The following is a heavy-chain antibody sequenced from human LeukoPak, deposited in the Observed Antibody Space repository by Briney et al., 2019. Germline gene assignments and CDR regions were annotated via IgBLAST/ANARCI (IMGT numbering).Heavy chain of an antibody. CDR1: GFTFSSYG. CDR3: ARLWGFGESANDY. J-gene: IGHJ4*02. Sequence: GGSLRLSCAASGFTFSSYGMSWVRQAPGKGLEWVSAISGSGGSTYYADSVKGRFTISRDNAKKLVYLQMNSLRAEDTAVYYCARLWGFGESANDYWGQGTLVTVSS. D-gene: IGHD3-10*01. CDR2: ISGSGGST. V-gene: IGHV3-23*01.